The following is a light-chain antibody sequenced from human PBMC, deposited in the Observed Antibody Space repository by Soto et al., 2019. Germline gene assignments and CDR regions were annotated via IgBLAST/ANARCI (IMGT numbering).Light chain of an antibody. J-gene: IGLJ1*01. V-gene: IGLV2-14*01. CDR2: DVS. CDR3: SSYTSSSTLDV. Sequence: QSALTQPASVSGSPGQSFTISCTGNSSDVGGYNYVSWYQQHPGKAPKLMIYDVSNRPSGVSNRFSGSKSGNTASLTISGLQAEDEADYYCSSYTSSSTLDVFGTGTKVTVL. CDR1: SSDVGGYNY.